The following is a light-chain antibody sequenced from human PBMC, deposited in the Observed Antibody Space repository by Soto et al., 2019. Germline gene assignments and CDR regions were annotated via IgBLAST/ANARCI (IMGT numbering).Light chain of an antibody. CDR3: QQYESLPLT. Sequence: IHMTQSPSSLSASVGDSVTIACQASQDINKNLIWYQQKPGKAPKLLIYDASDLETGVPSRFSGSGSGTGFTFTISSLQTEDFATYYCQQYESLPLTFGQGTRLEIK. V-gene: IGKV1-33*01. CDR1: QDINKN. CDR2: DAS. J-gene: IGKJ5*01.